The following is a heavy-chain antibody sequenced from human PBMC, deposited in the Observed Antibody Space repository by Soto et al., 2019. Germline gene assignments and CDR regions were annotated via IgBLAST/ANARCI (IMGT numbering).Heavy chain of an antibody. D-gene: IGHD4-17*01. CDR2: INPNSGGT. CDR1: GYTFTSYY. Sequence: ASVKVSCKASGYTFTSYYMHWVRQAPGQGLEWMGWINPNSGGTNYAQKFQGRVTMTRDTSISTAYMELSRLRSDDTAVYYCARDLAVTILSPDAFDIWGQGTMVTVSS. J-gene: IGHJ3*02. CDR3: ARDLAVTILSPDAFDI. V-gene: IGHV1-2*02.